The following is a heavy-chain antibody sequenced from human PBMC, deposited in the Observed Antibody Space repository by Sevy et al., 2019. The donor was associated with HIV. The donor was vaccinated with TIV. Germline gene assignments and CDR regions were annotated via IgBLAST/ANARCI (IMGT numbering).Heavy chain of an antibody. D-gene: IGHD5-18*01. CDR3: ARSSYSYGYVY. CDR1: GFTFSSYE. V-gene: IGHV3-48*03. Sequence: GGSLRLSCAASGFTFSSYEMNWVRQAPGKGLEWVSYISSSGSTIYYADSVKGRFTISRDNAKNSLYLQMNSLRAEDTAVYYCARSSYSYGYVYWGQGTLVTVSS. CDR2: ISSSGSTI. J-gene: IGHJ4*02.